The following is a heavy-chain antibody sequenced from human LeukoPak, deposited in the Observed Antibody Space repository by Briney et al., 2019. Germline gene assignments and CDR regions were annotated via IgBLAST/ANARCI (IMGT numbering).Heavy chain of an antibody. J-gene: IGHJ6*03. D-gene: IGHD6-13*01. CDR3: ARDADSSSWPNYYYYYYYMDV. V-gene: IGHV3-21*01. CDR1: GFTFSSYA. Sequence: LGGPLSLSCAACGFTFSSYAMNWVRQPPGKGLEWFSSIRSSSSYIYYADSVKGRFTISRDNAKNSLYLQMNSLRAEDTAVYYCARDADSSSWPNYYYYYYYMDVWGKGTTVTVSS. CDR2: IRSSSSYI.